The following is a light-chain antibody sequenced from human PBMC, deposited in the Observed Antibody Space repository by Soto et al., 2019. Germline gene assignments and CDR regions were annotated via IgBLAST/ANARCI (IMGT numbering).Light chain of an antibody. Sequence: QSVLIHPASVSGSPGQSITISCTGTSSDVGGSNYVSWYQHHPHRAPKLLIFEVSYRPSGVSNRFSGSKSGNTASLTISGLQAEDEADYYCSSYTSSNTLEVFGIGTKVTVL. CDR1: SSDVGGSNY. CDR3: SSYTSSNTLEV. J-gene: IGLJ1*01. V-gene: IGLV2-14*01. CDR2: EVS.